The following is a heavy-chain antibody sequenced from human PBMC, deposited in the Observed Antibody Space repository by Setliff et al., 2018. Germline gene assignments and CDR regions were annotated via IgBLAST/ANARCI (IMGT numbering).Heavy chain of an antibody. CDR3: ARATRFGTIKYRGDYYMDV. V-gene: IGHV7-4-1*02. D-gene: IGHD3-10*01. CDR2: INTNTGNP. J-gene: IGHJ6*03. Sequence: FTTYAISWMRQAPGQGLEWMGWINTNTGNPTYAQGFTGRFVFSLDTSVSTTYLQISSLKAEDTAVYYCARATRFGTIKYRGDYYMDVWGKGTTVTVSS. CDR1: FTTYA.